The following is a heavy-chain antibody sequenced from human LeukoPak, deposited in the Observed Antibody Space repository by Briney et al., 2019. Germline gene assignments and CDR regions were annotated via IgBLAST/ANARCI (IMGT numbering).Heavy chain of an antibody. D-gene: IGHD2-21*01. CDR1: GGTFSSYA. CDR2: IIRIFGTA. J-gene: IGHJ3*02. Sequence: SVKVSCKASGGTFSSYAISWVRQAPGQGLEWMGGIIRIFGTANYAQKFQGRVTITTDESTSTAYMELSRLRSEDTAVYYCARDPPYCGGDCHQGAFDIWGQGTMVAVSS. CDR3: ARDPPYCGGDCHQGAFDI. V-gene: IGHV1-69*05.